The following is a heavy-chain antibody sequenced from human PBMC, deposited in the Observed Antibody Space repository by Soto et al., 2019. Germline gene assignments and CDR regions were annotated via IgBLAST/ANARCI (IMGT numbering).Heavy chain of an antibody. D-gene: IGHD1-1*01. V-gene: IGHV3-48*01. J-gene: IGHJ3*01. CDR1: GFRFSIYS. CDR3: TRGVEYGFDF. CDR2: MTSDSRTI. Sequence: EVVLVESGGALVQPGGSLRLSCEASGFRFSIYSMNWVRQAPGKGLEWVAYMTSDSRTIHYADSVKGRFIISRDNAKNSVFLQMNSLRVEYTALYYCTRGVEYGFDFWGQGTMVTVSS.